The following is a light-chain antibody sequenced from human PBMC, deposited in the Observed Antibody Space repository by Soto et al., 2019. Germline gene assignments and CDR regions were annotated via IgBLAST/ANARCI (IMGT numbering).Light chain of an antibody. V-gene: IGKV3-11*01. Sequence: EVLLTQSPATLSLSPCETATPCCRSSQSVSSYLAWYQQKPGQAPRLLIYDASNRATGIPARFSGSGSGTDFTLTISSLEPEDFVVYYCQQRSNWPLTFGGGTKVDI. CDR2: DAS. J-gene: IGKJ4*01. CDR1: QSVSSY. CDR3: QQRSNWPLT.